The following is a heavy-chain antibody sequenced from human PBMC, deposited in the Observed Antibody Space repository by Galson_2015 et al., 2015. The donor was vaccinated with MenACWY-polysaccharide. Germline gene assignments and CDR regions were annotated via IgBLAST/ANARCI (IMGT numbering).Heavy chain of an antibody. V-gene: IGHV3-7*01. D-gene: IGHD1-26*01. CDR1: GFTFSSYW. J-gene: IGHJ5*02. Sequence: SLRLSCAASGFTFSSYWMTWVRQAPGKGLEWVANIKKEGNEKYYVDSVKGRSTIPRDNAKNSLYLQMNSLRVEDTAVYYCARGWAKFDPWGQGTLVTVSS. CDR3: ARGWAKFDP. CDR2: IKKEGNEK.